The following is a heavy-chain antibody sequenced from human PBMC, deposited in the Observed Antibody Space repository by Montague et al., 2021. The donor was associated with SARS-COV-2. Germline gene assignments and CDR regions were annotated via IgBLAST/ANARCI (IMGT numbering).Heavy chain of an antibody. D-gene: IGHD3-9*01. J-gene: IGHJ5*02. Sequence: SLRLSCAASGFTFSDSPMSWVRQAPGKGLDWVSVIHSAGRGTYYADSVQGRFTISRDNLENTVYLQMNSLRDVDTAVYYCAKAGDILAGYSLINLDAWGQGTVVVVSS. V-gene: IGHV3-23*03. CDR1: GFTFSDSP. CDR3: AKAGDILAGYSLINLDA. CDR2: IHSAGRGT.